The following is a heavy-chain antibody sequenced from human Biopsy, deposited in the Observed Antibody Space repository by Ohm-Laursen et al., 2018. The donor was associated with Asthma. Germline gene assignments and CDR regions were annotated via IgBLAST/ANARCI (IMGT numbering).Heavy chain of an antibody. Sequence: PSDTLSLTCTVSGGSINIGDYYWSWIRQHPVKGLEWIGYIYYSGSTYYNPSLKSRVSISLDTSKNQFSLSLTSVTAADTAAYYCARTTYGDDGFDPWGQGTLVTVSS. CDR1: GGSINIGDYY. D-gene: IGHD4-17*01. CDR2: IYYSGST. CDR3: ARTTYGDDGFDP. J-gene: IGHJ5*02. V-gene: IGHV4-31*03.